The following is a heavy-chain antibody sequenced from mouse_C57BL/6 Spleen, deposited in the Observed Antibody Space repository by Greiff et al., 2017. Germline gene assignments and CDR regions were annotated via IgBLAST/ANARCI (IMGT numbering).Heavy chain of an antibody. CDR3: ARGGYGIDY. Sequence: QVQLQQPGAELVKPGASVKLSCKASGYTFTSYWMHWVKLRPGQGLEWIGMIHPNSGSTNYNEKFKSKDTLTVDKSSSTAYMQLSSLTSEDSAVYYCARGGYGIDYWGQGTTLTVSS. CDR2: IHPNSGST. D-gene: IGHD1-1*02. V-gene: IGHV1-64*01. J-gene: IGHJ2*01. CDR1: GYTFTSYW.